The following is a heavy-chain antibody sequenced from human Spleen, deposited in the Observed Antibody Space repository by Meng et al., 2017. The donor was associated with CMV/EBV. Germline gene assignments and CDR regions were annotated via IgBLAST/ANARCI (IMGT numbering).Heavy chain of an antibody. V-gene: IGHV3-53*01. CDR1: GFTVSSNY. J-gene: IGHJ4*02. CDR2: IYSGGST. Sequence: GEFLKISCAASGFTVSSNYMSWVRQAPGKGPEWVSVIYSGGSTYYADSVKGRFTISRDNSKNTLYLQMNSLRAEDTAVYYWARTEMATRFDHWGQGTLVTVSS. D-gene: IGHD5-24*01. CDR3: ARTEMATRFDH.